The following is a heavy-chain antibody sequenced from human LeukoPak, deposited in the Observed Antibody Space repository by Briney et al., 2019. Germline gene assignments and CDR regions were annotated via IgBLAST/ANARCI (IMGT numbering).Heavy chain of an antibody. CDR2: IIPIFGTA. CDR3: ARDLPLYYYDSSGSSLNHDAFDI. D-gene: IGHD3-22*01. Sequence: GASVKVSCKASGCTFSSYSISWVRQAPGQGLEWMGGIIPIFGTANYAQKFQGGVTITADESTNTAYMELSSLRSEDTAVYCCARDLPLYYYDSSGSSLNHDAFDIWGQGTMVTVSS. J-gene: IGHJ3*02. CDR1: GCTFSSYS. V-gene: IGHV1-69*13.